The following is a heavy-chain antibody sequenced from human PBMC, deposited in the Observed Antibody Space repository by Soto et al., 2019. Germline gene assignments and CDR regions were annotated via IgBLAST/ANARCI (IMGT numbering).Heavy chain of an antibody. CDR2: IYYSGST. Sequence: SETLSLTCTVSGGSISSGGYYWTWIRQHPQKGLEWIGHIYYSGSTYYNPSLKSRVTVSVDTSKNQFSLKLSSVTAADTAVYYCAREYYYDSSGFYYWGQGTLVTVSS. J-gene: IGHJ4*02. CDR1: GGSISSGGYY. CDR3: AREYYYDSSGFYY. D-gene: IGHD3-22*01. V-gene: IGHV4-31*03.